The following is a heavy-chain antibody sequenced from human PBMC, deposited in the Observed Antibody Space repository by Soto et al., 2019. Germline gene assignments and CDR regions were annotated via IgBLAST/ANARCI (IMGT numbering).Heavy chain of an antibody. CDR1: GGSFSGYY. Sequence: QVQLQQWGAGLLKPSETLSLTCAVYGGSFSGYYWSWIRQPPGKGLAWIGEINHSGSTTYNPSLKSRVTIPVGTSKSQFALKLSSVPAADTAVYYCARVCSSGTGTYYYFDYSGQGTLVTVSS. J-gene: IGHJ4*02. CDR3: ARVCSSGTGTYYYFDY. D-gene: IGHD6-19*01. CDR2: INHSGST. V-gene: IGHV4-34*01.